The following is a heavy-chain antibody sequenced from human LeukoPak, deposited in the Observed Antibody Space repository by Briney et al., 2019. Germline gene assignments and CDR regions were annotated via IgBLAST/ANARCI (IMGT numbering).Heavy chain of an antibody. D-gene: IGHD4-23*01. J-gene: IGHJ4*03. CDR2: INHSGST. V-gene: IGHV4-30-2*01. CDR1: GGSISSGGYS. Sequence: SETLSLTCAVSGGSISSGGYSWSWIRQPPGKGLEWIGYINHSGSTNYNPFLKSRVTISVDTSKNQFSLKLSSVTAADTAVYYCARGRVSKCYLDYWGQGTLVTVSS. CDR3: ARGRVSKCYLDY.